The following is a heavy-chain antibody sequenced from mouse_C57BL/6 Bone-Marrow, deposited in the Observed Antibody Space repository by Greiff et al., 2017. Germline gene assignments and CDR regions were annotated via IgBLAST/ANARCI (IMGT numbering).Heavy chain of an antibody. CDR3: ARSHYYGSSHWYFDV. V-gene: IGHV1-82*01. CDR2: IYPGDGDT. D-gene: IGHD1-1*01. J-gene: IGHJ1*03. Sequence: QVQLKESGPELVKPGASVKISCKASGYAFSSSWMNWVKQRPGKGLEWIGRIYPGDGDTNYNGKFKGKATLTADNSSSTAYMQLSSLTSEDSAVYFCARSHYYGSSHWYFDVWGTGTTVTVSS. CDR1: GYAFSSSW.